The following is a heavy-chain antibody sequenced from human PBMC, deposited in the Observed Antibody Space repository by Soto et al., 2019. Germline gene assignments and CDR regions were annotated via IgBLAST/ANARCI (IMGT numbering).Heavy chain of an antibody. V-gene: IGHV1-69*13. CDR1: GGTFSSYA. Sequence: SVKVSCKASGGTFSSYAISWVRQAPGQRLEWMGGIIPIFGTAKYAQKFQGRVTITADESTSTAYMELSSLRSEDTAVYYCTRKTWTSVVPAVMSLDYWGQGTLVTVSS. J-gene: IGHJ4*02. CDR2: IIPIFGTA. CDR3: TRKTWTSVVPAVMSLDY. D-gene: IGHD2-2*01.